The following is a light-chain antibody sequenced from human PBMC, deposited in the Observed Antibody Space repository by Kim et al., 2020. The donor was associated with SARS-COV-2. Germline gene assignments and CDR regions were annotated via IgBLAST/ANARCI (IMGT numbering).Light chain of an antibody. Sequence: ASVGYRVNSTCRASQDIGNDLGWYQQNPGRAPKRLIYGASNLQSGVPSRFSGSGSETEFTLTINSLQPEDFATYFCLQQRTYPITFGQGTRLEIK. V-gene: IGKV1-17*01. J-gene: IGKJ5*01. CDR3: LQQRTYPIT. CDR2: GAS. CDR1: QDIGND.